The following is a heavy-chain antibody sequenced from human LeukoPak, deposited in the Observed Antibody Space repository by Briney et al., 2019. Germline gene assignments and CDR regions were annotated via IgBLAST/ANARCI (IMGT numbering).Heavy chain of an antibody. V-gene: IGHV4-59*01. CDR1: GGSISSYY. CDR2: IYYSGST. CDR3: AREQYSSSWYDY. J-gene: IGHJ4*02. D-gene: IGHD6-13*01. Sequence: SSETLSLTCTVSGGSISSYYWSWIRQPPGKGLEWCGYIYYSGSTNYNPSLKSRVTISVDTSKNQFSLKLSSVTAADTAVYYCAREQYSSSWYDYWGQGTLVTVSS.